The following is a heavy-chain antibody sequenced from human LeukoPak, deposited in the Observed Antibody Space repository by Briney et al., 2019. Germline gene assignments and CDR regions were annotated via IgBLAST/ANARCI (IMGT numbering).Heavy chain of an antibody. J-gene: IGHJ4*02. CDR1: VFSFSSFA. V-gene: IGHV3-23*01. CDR2: ISRSTETT. Sequence: GGSLRLSCAVSVFSFSSFALSWVRQAPGKGLEWVSSISRSTETTLYADSVKGRFTISRDNSKNTGFLQMNNLRAEDTAVYYCAKRAAVSGIVGPFDYWGQGTLVTVSS. D-gene: IGHD6-19*01. CDR3: AKRAAVSGIVGPFDY.